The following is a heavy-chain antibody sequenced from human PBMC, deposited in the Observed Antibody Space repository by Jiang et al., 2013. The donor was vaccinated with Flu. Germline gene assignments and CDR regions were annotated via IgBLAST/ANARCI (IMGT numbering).Heavy chain of an antibody. V-gene: IGHV1-69*04. CDR2: IIPIIDVA. CDR1: GGTLSRHG. J-gene: IGHJ3*01. D-gene: IGHD6-19*01. CDR3: ARDTLQSTVATYEPLDF. Sequence: EVKKPGSSVRVSCKASGGTLSRHGISWVRQAPGQGLEWMGRIIPIIDVANYAQKFLGRVRLTTDRSTTTVYMEVNNLRSEDTAVYYCARDTLQSTVATYEPLDFWGQGTLVTVSS.